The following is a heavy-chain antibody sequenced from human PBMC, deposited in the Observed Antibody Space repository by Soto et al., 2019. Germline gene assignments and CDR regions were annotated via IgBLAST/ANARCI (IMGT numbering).Heavy chain of an antibody. Sequence: SVKVSCKASGGTFGSYPISWVRQAPRQGLEWMGGIVPIFGTGKYAQVFQDRVSITADESTTTVYMELSSLRSDDTAVYYCAREGFSGAYYGYWGQGTPVTVS. CDR2: IVPIFGTG. CDR1: GGTFGSYP. CDR3: AREGFSGAYYGY. V-gene: IGHV1-69*13. J-gene: IGHJ4*02. D-gene: IGHD1-26*01.